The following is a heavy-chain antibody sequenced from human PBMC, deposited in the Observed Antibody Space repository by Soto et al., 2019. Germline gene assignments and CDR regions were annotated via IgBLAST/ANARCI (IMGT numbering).Heavy chain of an antibody. Sequence: GGSLRLSCAASGFTFSGSAMHWVRQASGKGLEWVGRIRSKANSYATAYAASVEGRFTISKDDSKNTAYLQMNSLKTEDTAVYYCTRLSIVGATSRWGQGTLVTVSS. D-gene: IGHD1-26*01. CDR2: IRSKANSYAT. J-gene: IGHJ4*02. CDR1: GFTFSGSA. CDR3: TRLSIVGATSR. V-gene: IGHV3-73*01.